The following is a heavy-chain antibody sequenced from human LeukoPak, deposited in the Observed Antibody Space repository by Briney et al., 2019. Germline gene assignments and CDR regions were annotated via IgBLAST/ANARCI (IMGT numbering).Heavy chain of an antibody. V-gene: IGHV1-3*03. CDR2: INAGNGNT. CDR1: GYTFTSYA. CDR3: ARGGYCSGGSCLPQVDY. J-gene: IGHJ4*02. Sequence: ASVKVSCKASGYTFTSYAMHWVRQAPGQRLEWMGWINAGNGNTKYSQEFQGRVTITRDTSASTAYMELSSLRSEDMAVYYCARGGYCSGGSCLPQVDYWGQGTLVTVSS. D-gene: IGHD2-15*01.